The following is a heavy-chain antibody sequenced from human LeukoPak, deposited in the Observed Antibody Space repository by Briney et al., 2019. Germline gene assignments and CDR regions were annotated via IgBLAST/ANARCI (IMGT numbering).Heavy chain of an antibody. Sequence: GGSLRLSCAASGLTFSNAWMSWVRQAPGEGLEWVGSIKRKTDGETTEYVAPVKGRFTISRDDSKNTLYLQMNSLKTEDTGVYYCATAASGLFYWGQGTLVTVSS. J-gene: IGHJ4*02. V-gene: IGHV3-15*01. CDR3: ATAASGLFY. D-gene: IGHD3-16*01. CDR1: GLTFSNAW. CDR2: IKRKTDGETT.